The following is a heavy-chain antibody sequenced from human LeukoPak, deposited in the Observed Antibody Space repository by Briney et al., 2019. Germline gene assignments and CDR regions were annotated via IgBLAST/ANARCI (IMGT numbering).Heavy chain of an antibody. Sequence: GGPLTLLCAPCGHIFKRYSMKGVRQARGTGGECVSYIASGSGYIYYAGTVNGRFTISRDNAKNSLYLPMNCMRAEDTGIYYCARTNGYCSSASCYSRLDCWGQGILVTASS. D-gene: IGHD2-2*03. CDR1: GHIFKRYS. CDR2: IASGSGYI. CDR3: ARTNGYCSSASCYSRLDC. J-gene: IGHJ4*02. V-gene: IGHV3-21*04.